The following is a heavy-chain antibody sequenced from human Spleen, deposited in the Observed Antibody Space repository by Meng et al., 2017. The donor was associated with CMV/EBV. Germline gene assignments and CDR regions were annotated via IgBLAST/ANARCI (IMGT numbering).Heavy chain of an antibody. J-gene: IGHJ4*02. CDR1: GGYFSGHY. D-gene: IGHD3-10*01. V-gene: IGHV4-34*01. CDR2: NNHSGSS. Sequence: ALSLTCAGYGGYFSGHYWSWNRQPPGKGLEWIGENNHSGSSNYNPSLKSRDKISVDTSKNQFSLKLSSVTAADTAVYYCAYGEFDDYGGQGTLVTVSS. CDR3: AYGEFDDY.